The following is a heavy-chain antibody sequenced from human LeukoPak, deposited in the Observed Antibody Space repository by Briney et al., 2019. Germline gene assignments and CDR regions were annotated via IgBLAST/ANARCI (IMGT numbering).Heavy chain of an antibody. J-gene: IGHJ4*02. Sequence: ASVKVSCKASGGTFSSYAISWVRQAPGQGLEWMGGIIPIFGTANYAQKFQGRVTITADKSTSTAYMELSSLRSEDTAVYYCARARAARRDYVWGSYRSMFDYWGQGTLVTVSS. D-gene: IGHD3-16*02. CDR1: GGTFSSYA. CDR3: ARARAARRDYVWGSYRSMFDY. CDR2: IIPIFGTA. V-gene: IGHV1-69*06.